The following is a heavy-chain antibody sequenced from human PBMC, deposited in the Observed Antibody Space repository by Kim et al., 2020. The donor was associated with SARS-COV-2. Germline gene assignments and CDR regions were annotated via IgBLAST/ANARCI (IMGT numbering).Heavy chain of an antibody. D-gene: IGHD3-10*01. Sequence: VKGRFTISRDDSKNTLYLQMNSLKTEDTAVYYCTTVQPYYYGSGSYYFDYWGQGTLVTVSS. J-gene: IGHJ4*02. CDR3: TTVQPYYYGSGSYYFDY. V-gene: IGHV3-15*01.